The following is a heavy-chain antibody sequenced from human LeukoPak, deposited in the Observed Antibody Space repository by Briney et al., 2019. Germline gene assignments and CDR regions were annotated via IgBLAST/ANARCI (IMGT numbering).Heavy chain of an antibody. D-gene: IGHD3-3*01. CDR1: GGSISSSSYY. Sequence: SETLSLTCTVSGGSISSSSYYWGWIRQPPGKGLEWIGSIHYSGSTYYNPSLKSRVTISVDTSKNQFSLKLSSVTAADTAVYYCARHPDYDFWSGPLGYYYMDVWGKGTTVTVSS. CDR3: ARHPDYDFWSGPLGYYYMDV. CDR2: IHYSGST. J-gene: IGHJ6*03. V-gene: IGHV4-39*01.